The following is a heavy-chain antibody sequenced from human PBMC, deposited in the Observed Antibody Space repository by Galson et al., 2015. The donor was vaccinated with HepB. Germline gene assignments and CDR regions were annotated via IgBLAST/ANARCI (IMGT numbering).Heavy chain of an antibody. V-gene: IGHV3-30*02. CDR3: ARAPYCSSTSCYTRGLGAFDI. CDR1: GFTYSSYG. J-gene: IGHJ3*02. CDR2: IRYDGGNK. D-gene: IGHD2-2*02. Sequence: SLRLSCAASGFTYSSYGMHWVRQAPGKGLEWVAFIRYDGGNKYYADSVKGRFTISRDNSKNTLYLQMNSLRAEDTAVCYCARAPYCSSTSCYTRGLGAFDIWGQGTMVTVSS.